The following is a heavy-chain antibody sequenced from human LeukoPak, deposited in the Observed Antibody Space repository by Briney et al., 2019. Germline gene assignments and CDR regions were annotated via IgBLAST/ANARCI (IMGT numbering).Heavy chain of an antibody. Sequence: SETLSLTCTVSGDSISNYYWSWIRQPAGKGLEWIGRIYTSGSTNYNPSLKSRVTISVDTSKNQFSLKLSSVTAADTAVYYCARTRDYGDPGSVDYWGQGTLVTVSS. CDR3: ARTRDYGDPGSVDY. V-gene: IGHV4-4*07. CDR1: GDSISNYY. D-gene: IGHD4-17*01. CDR2: IYTSGST. J-gene: IGHJ4*02.